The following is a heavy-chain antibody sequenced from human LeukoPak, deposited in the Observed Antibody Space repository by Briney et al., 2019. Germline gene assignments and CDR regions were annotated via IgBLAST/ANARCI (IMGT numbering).Heavy chain of an antibody. Sequence: ASVKVSCKASGGTFSSYAISWVRQAPGQGLEWMGGIIPIFGTANYAQKFQGRVTITADESTSTAYMELSSLRSEDTAVYYCAREDRDGYNYDARFDYWGQGTLVTVSS. CDR2: IIPIFGTA. J-gene: IGHJ4*02. CDR3: AREDRDGYNYDARFDY. CDR1: GGTFSSYA. V-gene: IGHV1-69*13. D-gene: IGHD5-24*01.